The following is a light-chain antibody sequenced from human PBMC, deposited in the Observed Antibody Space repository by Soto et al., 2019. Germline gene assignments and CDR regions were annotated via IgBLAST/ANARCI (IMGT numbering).Light chain of an antibody. CDR2: AAS. V-gene: IGKV1-27*01. CDR1: QGINNY. CDR3: QKYNSAPWT. Sequence: DIQMTQSPSSLSSSVGDRVTITCRASQGINNYLAWYQQKPGKVPKLLIYAASTFQSGVPSRFSGSGSGTDFTLTISSQQPEDVATYYCQKYNSAPWTFGQGTKVEIK. J-gene: IGKJ1*01.